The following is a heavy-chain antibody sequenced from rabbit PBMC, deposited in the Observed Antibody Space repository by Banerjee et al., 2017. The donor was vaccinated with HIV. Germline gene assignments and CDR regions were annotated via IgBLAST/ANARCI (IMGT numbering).Heavy chain of an antibody. CDR3: ARDLAGVIGWNFNL. CDR2: IYIGDDRI. J-gene: IGHJ4*01. CDR1: GFTLSSHW. Sequence: QSLEESGGGLVKPGASLTLTCTASGFTLSSHWMCWVRQAPGKGLEWIACIYIGDDRINYASWAKGRFTVSKTSSTTVTLQMTSLTAADTATYFCARDLAGVIGWNFNLWGQGTLVTVS. D-gene: IGHD4-1*01. V-gene: IGHV1S40*01.